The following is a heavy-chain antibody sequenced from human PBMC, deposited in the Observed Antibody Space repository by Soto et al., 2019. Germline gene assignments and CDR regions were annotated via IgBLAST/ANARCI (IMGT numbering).Heavy chain of an antibody. CDR2: IYHSGST. CDR1: GGSISSGGYS. V-gene: IGHV4-30-2*01. D-gene: IGHD5-12*01. CDR3: ARVAGRDGYNSLIDY. J-gene: IGHJ4*02. Sequence: QLQLQESGSGLVKPSQTLSLTCAVSGGSISSGGYSWSWIRQPPGKGLEWIGYIYHSGSTYYNPSLKSRVTISVDRSKNQFSLKLSSVTAADTAVYYCARVAGRDGYNSLIDYWGQGTLVTVSS.